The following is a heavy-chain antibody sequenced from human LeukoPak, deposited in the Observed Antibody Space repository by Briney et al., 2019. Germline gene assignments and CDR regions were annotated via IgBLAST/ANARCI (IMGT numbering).Heavy chain of an antibody. V-gene: IGHV1-69*04. CDR3: ARGGGIVGALFDY. CDR1: GGTFSGYA. CDR2: IIPILGIA. Sequence: SVKVSCKASGGTFSGYAISWVRQAPGQGLEWMGRIIPILGIANYAQKFQGRVTITADKSTSTAYMELSSLRSEDTAVYYCARGGGIVGALFDYWGQGTLVTVSS. D-gene: IGHD1-26*01. J-gene: IGHJ4*02.